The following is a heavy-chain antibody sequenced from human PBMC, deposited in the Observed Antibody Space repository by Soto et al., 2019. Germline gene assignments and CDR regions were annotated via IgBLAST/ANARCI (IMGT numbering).Heavy chain of an antibody. V-gene: IGHV3-23*01. CDR2: ISGSGGST. CDR1: GFTFSSYV. CDR3: ARGSYYVSSDY. J-gene: IGHJ4*02. D-gene: IGHD1-26*01. Sequence: PGGSLRLSCAASGFTFSSYVMSWVRQAPGKGLEWVSAISGSGGSTYYADSVKGRFTISRDNSKNTLYLQMNSLRAEDTAIYYCARGSYYVSSDYWGQGTLVTVSS.